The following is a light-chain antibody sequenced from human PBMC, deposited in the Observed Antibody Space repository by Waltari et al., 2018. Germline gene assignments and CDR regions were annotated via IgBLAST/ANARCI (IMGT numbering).Light chain of an antibody. V-gene: IGKV1-12*01. CDR2: AAS. Sequence: DIQMTQSPSSVSASVGDRVTITCRASQGISSWVAWYQQKPVKAPKLRIYAASSLQSGGPSRFSGSGSGTDFTLTISSLQPEDFATYYCQQANNFPITFGQGTRLEIK. J-gene: IGKJ5*01. CDR1: QGISSW. CDR3: QQANNFPIT.